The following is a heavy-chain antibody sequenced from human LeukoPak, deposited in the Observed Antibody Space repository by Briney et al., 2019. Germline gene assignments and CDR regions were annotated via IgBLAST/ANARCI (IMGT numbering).Heavy chain of an antibody. D-gene: IGHD2-2*01. CDR3: ATGYCSSTSCPHNWFDP. J-gene: IGHJ5*02. CDR1: GGSISSGGYY. V-gene: IGHV4-31*03. CDR2: IYYSGST. Sequence: SQTLSLTCTVSGGSISSGGYYWSWIRQHPGKGLEWIGYIYYSGSTYYNPSLKSRATISVDTSKNQFSLKLSSVTAADTAVYYCATGYCSSTSCPHNWFDPWGQGTLVTVSS.